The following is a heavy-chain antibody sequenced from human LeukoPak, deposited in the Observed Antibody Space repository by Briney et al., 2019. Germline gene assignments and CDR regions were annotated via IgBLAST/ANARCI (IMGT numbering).Heavy chain of an antibody. Sequence: GASLRLSCAASGFTFRSYAMCLVRQAPGKGPEWVSGITESGDITYYADSVQGRFIISRDNSKNTLSLQMNSLRVEDTATYYCAKYCSGVTCSGYWGQGTVVTVSS. CDR3: AKYCSGVTCSGY. CDR2: ITESGDIT. D-gene: IGHD2-15*01. V-gene: IGHV3-23*01. J-gene: IGHJ4*02. CDR1: GFTFRSYA.